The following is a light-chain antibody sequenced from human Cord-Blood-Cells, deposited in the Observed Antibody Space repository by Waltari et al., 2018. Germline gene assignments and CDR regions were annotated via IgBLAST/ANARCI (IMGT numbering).Light chain of an antibody. V-gene: IGKV2D-29*02. J-gene: IGKJ1*01. CDR2: EVS. Sequence: DFVLTPTPLPLSVTPGQPASISCKSSQSLLHSDGKTSLYWYLQKPGQSPQLLIYEVSNRVSGVPDRFSGSGSGTDCTLKIRRVEAEDIGVYYCMQSIQLRTFGQRTKVEIK. CDR3: MQSIQLRT. CDR1: QSLLHSDGKTS.